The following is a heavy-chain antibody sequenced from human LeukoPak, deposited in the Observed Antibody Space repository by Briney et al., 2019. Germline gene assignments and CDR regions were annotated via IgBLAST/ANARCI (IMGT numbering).Heavy chain of an antibody. CDR2: ISYDGSNK. D-gene: IGHD3-9*01. J-gene: IGHJ4*02. CDR1: GFTFSSYA. V-gene: IGHV3-30*18. CDR3: AKASLRYFDWFSDY. Sequence: QPGRSLRLSCAASGFTFSSYAMHWVRQAPGKGLEWVAVISYDGSNKYYADSVKGRYTISRDNSRNTLHLQMNSLRAEDTAVYSCAKASLRYFDWFSDYWSQGTLVTVSS.